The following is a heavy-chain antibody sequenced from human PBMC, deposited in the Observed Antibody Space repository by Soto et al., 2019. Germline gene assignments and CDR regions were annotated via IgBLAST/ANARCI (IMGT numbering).Heavy chain of an antibody. V-gene: IGHV3-15*01. J-gene: IGHJ3*02. D-gene: IGHD6-6*01. Sequence: GGSLRLSCAASGFTFSNAWMSWVRQAPGKGLEWVGRIKSKTDGGTTDYAAPVKGRFTISRDDSKNTLYLQMNSLKTEDTAVDYCTTDAPSRIAARPWAFDIWGQGTMVTVSS. CDR3: TTDAPSRIAARPWAFDI. CDR2: IKSKTDGGTT. CDR1: GFTFSNAW.